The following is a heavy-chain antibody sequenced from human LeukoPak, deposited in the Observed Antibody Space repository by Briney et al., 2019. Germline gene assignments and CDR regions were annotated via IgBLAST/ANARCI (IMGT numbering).Heavy chain of an antibody. J-gene: IGHJ5*02. V-gene: IGHV4-39*02. CDR3: AREELSGYVAWLDP. Sequence: SETLSLTCTVSGGSISSSSYYWGWIRQPPGKGLEWIGSIYYSGSTYYNPSLKSRVTISVDTSKNQFSLKLSSVTAADTAVYYCAREELSGYVAWLDPWGQGTLVTVS. D-gene: IGHD5-12*01. CDR2: IYYSGST. CDR1: GGSISSSSYY.